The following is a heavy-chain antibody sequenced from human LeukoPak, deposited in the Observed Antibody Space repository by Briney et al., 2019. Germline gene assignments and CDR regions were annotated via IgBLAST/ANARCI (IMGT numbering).Heavy chain of an antibody. D-gene: IGHD3-10*01. Sequence: SETLSLTCTVSGGSISSSSYYWGWIRQPPGKGLEWIGSIYYSGSTYYNPSLKSRVTISVDTSKNKFSLKLSPVTAADTAVYYCARGLFSVSYIDYWGQGTLVTASS. J-gene: IGHJ4*02. CDR1: GGSISSSSYY. CDR2: IYYSGST. CDR3: ARGLFSVSYIDY. V-gene: IGHV4-39*07.